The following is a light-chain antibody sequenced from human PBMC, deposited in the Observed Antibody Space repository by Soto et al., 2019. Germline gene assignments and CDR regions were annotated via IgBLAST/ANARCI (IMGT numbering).Light chain of an antibody. V-gene: IGLV1-44*01. CDR2: SNN. J-gene: IGLJ3*02. Sequence: QLVLTQPPSASGTPGQRVTISCSGSSSNIGSNAVNWYQQLPGTAPKLLIYSNNQRPSGVPDRFSGSKSGTSASLAVSGLQSEDEADYYCAAWDDSLNAVLFGGGTKVTVL. CDR1: SSNIGSNA. CDR3: AAWDDSLNAVL.